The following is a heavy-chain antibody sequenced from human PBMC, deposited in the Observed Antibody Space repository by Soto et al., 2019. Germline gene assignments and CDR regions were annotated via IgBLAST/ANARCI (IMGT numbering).Heavy chain of an antibody. CDR1: GFTFSSYG. Sequence: GGSLRLSCAASGFTFSSYGMHWVRQAPGKGLEWVSVISGSGASTYYADSVKGRFTSSRDNFESTLYLQMNSLRVEDTAIYYCARGRGGYSYGSHDAFDIWGQGTMVTVSS. D-gene: IGHD5-18*01. V-gene: IGHV3-23*01. CDR3: ARGRGGYSYGSHDAFDI. J-gene: IGHJ3*02. CDR2: ISGSGAST.